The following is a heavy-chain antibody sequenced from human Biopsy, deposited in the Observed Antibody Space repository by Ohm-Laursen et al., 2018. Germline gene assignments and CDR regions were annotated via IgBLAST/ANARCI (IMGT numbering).Heavy chain of an antibody. CDR3: ARHHCTNGVCLGVYFDY. J-gene: IGHJ4*02. CDR1: GFTFSSNG. CDR2: ISSDGSLK. Sequence: SLRLSCAASGFTFSSNGMHWVRQAPGKGLEWVTAISSDGSLKYYTNSVEGRFTISRDNSKNTLFLQMNSLRAEDTAVYYCARHHCTNGVCLGVYFDYWGQGTLVTVSS. D-gene: IGHD2-8*01. V-gene: IGHV3-30*03.